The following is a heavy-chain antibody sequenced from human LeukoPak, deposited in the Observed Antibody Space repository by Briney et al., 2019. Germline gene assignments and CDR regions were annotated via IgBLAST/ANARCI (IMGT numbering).Heavy chain of an antibody. CDR3: AAYGLGSSRRCDP. D-gene: IGHD3-10*01. CDR2: IYYSGST. CDR1: GVSISSAGYY. Sequence: SETLSLTCTVSGVSISSAGYYWTWIRQHPGKGLEWIGYIYYSGSTYYSPSLNSRVTITLDTSKNQFSLNLSSVTAADTAFYYCAAYGLGSSRRCDPWGEGTLVSVPS. J-gene: IGHJ5*02. V-gene: IGHV4-31*03.